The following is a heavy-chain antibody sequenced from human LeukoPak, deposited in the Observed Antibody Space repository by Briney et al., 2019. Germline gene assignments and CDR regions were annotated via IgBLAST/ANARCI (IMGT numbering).Heavy chain of an antibody. CDR3: ATDGAGFDT. CDR2: INIGGTNT. Sequence: GGSLRLSCAASGFTFNDYYMSWIRQAPGKGLEWLSYINIGGTNTHYADSEKGRFTISRDNAKKSLYLEMNNLRAEDTAVYYCATDGAGFDTWGQGVLVTVSS. J-gene: IGHJ5*02. V-gene: IGHV3-11*01. CDR1: GFTFNDYY.